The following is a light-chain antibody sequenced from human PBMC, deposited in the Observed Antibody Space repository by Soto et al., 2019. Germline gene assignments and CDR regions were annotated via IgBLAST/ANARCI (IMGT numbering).Light chain of an antibody. CDR1: SSDVGGYNF. V-gene: IGLV2-8*01. CDR2: EVT. J-gene: IGLJ2*01. Sequence: QSALTQPPSTSGSPGQSVTISCAGSSSDVGGYNFVSWYQQHPGKAPKLMIYEVTQRPSGVPDRFSGSKSGNTASLTVSGLQAEDEADYYCSSYAGSNILVFGEGTKLTVL. CDR3: SSYAGSNILV.